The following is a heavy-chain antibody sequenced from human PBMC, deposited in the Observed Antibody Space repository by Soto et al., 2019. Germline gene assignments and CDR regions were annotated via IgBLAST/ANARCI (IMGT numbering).Heavy chain of an antibody. J-gene: IGHJ4*02. D-gene: IGHD6-19*01. CDR2: INPSGGST. CDR1: GYSFTSYY. V-gene: IGHV1-46*01. CDR3: ARGAHRIAVATFDY. Sequence: ASVKVSCKASGYSFTSYYMHWVRQAPGQGLEWMGIINPSGGSTSYAQKFQGRVTITTDKSTSTAYMELSSLRSEDTAVYYCARGAHRIAVATFDYWGQGTLVTVSS.